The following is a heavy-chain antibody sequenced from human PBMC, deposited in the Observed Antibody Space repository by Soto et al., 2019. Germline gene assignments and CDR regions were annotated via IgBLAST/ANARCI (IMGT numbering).Heavy chain of an antibody. Sequence: QVQLVESGGGVVQPGRSLRLSCAASGCTFSSYAMHWVRQAPGKGLEWVAVISYDGSNKYYADSVKGRFTISRDNSKNTLYLQMNSLRTEDTAVYYCSRDPASNNWFDPWGQGTLVTVSS. D-gene: IGHD6-6*01. CDR1: GCTFSSYA. J-gene: IGHJ5*02. CDR2: ISYDGSNK. CDR3: SRDPASNNWFDP. V-gene: IGHV3-30-3*01.